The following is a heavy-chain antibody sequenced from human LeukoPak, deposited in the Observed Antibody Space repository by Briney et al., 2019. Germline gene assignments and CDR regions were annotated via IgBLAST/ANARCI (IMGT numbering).Heavy chain of an antibody. J-gene: IGHJ4*02. Sequence: GESLKISCKSSGYSFTSYWIAWVRQMPGKGLEWMGILYPGDSDTRYSPSFQGQVTISADRSITTAYLQWSSLKASDTAMYYCARRVGSWYYFDYWGQGTLVTVSS. V-gene: IGHV5-51*01. CDR2: LYPGDSDT. D-gene: IGHD2-15*01. CDR3: ARRVGSWYYFDY. CDR1: GYSFTSYW.